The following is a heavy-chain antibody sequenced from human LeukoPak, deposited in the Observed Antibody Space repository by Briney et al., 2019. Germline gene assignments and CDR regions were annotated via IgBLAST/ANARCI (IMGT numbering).Heavy chain of an antibody. CDR1: KFTFSDYS. Sequence: GGSLRLSCAASKFTFSDYSMSWVRQAPGKGLEWVSSISSIRNYLYYADSVKGRFTVSRDNAKNSLYLQMNSLRAEDTAVYYCAVIAAAGTVDYWGQGTLVTVSS. J-gene: IGHJ4*02. D-gene: IGHD6-13*01. V-gene: IGHV3-21*01. CDR3: AVIAAAGTVDY. CDR2: ISSIRNYL.